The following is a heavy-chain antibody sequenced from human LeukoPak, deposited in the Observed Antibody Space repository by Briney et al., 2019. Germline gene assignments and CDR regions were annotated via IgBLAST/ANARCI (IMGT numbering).Heavy chain of an antibody. CDR1: GFTFSSYG. J-gene: IGHJ3*02. Sequence: GGSLRLSCAASGFTFSSYGMHWVRQAPGKGLEWVAFIRYDGSNKYYADSVKGRFTISRDNSKNTLYLQMNSLRAEDTAVYYCARDLYSTPFSRTVSDAFDIWGQGTMVTVSS. V-gene: IGHV3-30*02. D-gene: IGHD6-13*01. CDR2: IRYDGSNK. CDR3: ARDLYSTPFSRTVSDAFDI.